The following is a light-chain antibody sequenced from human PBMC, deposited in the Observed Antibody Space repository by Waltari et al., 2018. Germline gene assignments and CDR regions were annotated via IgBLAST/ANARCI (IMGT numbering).Light chain of an antibody. CDR3: QQYATSPEA. Sequence: EIVLTPSPGTLSLSPGERATLSCRASQSVNNNYLAWYQQKPGQAPRLLIYGASTRATGIPDRFRGSGSGTDFTLTISRLEPEDFAAYYCQQYATSPEAFGGGTKV. V-gene: IGKV3-20*01. CDR2: GAS. CDR1: QSVNNNY. J-gene: IGKJ4*01.